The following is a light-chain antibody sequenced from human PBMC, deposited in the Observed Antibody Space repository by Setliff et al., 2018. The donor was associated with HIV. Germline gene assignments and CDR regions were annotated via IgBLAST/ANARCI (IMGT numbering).Light chain of an antibody. CDR2: EVT. CDR3: SSYTSSSPYV. V-gene: IGLV2-14*01. Sequence: QSALTQPASVSGSPGQSITISCTGTSSDIGGYNFVPWYQHHPGKAPKLMIYEVTNRPSGVSNRFSGSKSGNTASLTISGLQADDEADYYCSSYTSSSPYVFGTGTKAPS. J-gene: IGLJ1*01. CDR1: SSDIGGYNF.